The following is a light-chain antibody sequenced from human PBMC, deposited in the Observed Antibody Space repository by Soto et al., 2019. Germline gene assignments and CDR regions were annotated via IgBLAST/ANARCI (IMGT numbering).Light chain of an antibody. J-gene: IGLJ2*01. CDR3: QVWDSSSDHVV. Sequence: SYELTQPPSVSVAPGKTARITCGGNNIGSKSVHWYQQKPGQAPVLVIYYDSDRPSGIPERSSGSNSGNTATLTISRVEAEYEADHYCQVWDSSSDHVVFGGGTKLTVL. CDR2: YDS. V-gene: IGLV3-21*04. CDR1: NIGSKS.